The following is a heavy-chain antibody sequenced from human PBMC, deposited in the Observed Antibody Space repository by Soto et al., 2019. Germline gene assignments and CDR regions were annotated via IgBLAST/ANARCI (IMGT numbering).Heavy chain of an antibody. J-gene: IGHJ4*02. V-gene: IGHV1-69*01. CDR1: GGTFSSYA. D-gene: IGHD2-15*01. CDR2: IIPIFGTA. Sequence: QVQLLQSGADVKKPGSSVKVSCKASGGTFSSYAISWVRQAPGQGLEWMGGIIPIFGTANYAQKFQGRFTITADESTSTAYMELSSLRSEDTAVYYCARDDCSGGSCYRGDFDYWGQGTLVTVSS. CDR3: ARDDCSGGSCYRGDFDY.